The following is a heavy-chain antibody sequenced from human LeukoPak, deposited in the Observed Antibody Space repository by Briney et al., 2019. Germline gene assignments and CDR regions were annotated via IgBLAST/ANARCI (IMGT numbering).Heavy chain of an antibody. CDR3: ARVRWGIYYYMDV. D-gene: IGHD2-8*02. J-gene: IGHJ6*03. CDR2: IYYSGNT. CDR1: GGSISSSY. V-gene: IGHV4-59*01. Sequence: PSETLSLTCTVSGGSISSSYWSWIRQPLGKGLEWIGYIYYSGNTNYNPSLKSRVTISVDTSKNQFSLKLSSVTAADTAVYYCARVRWGIYYYMDVWGKGTTVTVSS.